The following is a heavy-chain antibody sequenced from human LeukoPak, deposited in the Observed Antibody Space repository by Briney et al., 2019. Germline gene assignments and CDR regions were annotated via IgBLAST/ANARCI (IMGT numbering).Heavy chain of an antibody. CDR1: GFTVTSYL. D-gene: IGHD3/OR15-3a*01. J-gene: IGHJ4*02. CDR2: IKQDGSEK. CDR3: ARGYYYAWRGY. Sequence: GGSLRLSCAPSGFTVTSYLMSWVRQAPGKGLEGVANIKQDGSEKNYVDSVKGRFTISRDDAKNSLYLKMNSVRDEDTAVYYCARGYYYAWRGYWGQGTLVTVSS. V-gene: IGHV3-7*01.